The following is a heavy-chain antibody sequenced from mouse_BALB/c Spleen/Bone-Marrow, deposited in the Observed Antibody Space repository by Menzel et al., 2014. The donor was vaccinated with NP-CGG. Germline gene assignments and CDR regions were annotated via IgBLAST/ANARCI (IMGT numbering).Heavy chain of an antibody. CDR2: INSGSSTI. CDR3: TRGGNWDDFDY. D-gene: IGHD4-1*01. V-gene: IGHV5-17*02. CDR1: GFTFSSFG. J-gene: IGHJ2*01. Sequence: EVKLVESGGGLVQPGGSRKLSCAASGFTFSSFGMHWVRQAPEKGLEWVAYINSGSSTIYYADTVKGGFTISRDNPKNTLFLQMTSLRSEDTAMYYCTRGGNWDDFDYWGQGTTLAVSS.